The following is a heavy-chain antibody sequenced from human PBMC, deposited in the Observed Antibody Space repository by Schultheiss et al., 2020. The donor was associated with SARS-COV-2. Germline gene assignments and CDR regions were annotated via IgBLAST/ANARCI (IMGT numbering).Heavy chain of an antibody. CDR3: ARETTGIVARPEDY. J-gene: IGHJ4*02. CDR2: ISSSSNYI. D-gene: IGHD6-6*01. V-gene: IGHV3-21*01. CDR1: GFTFSSYS. Sequence: GGSLRLSCAASGFTFSSYSMNWVRQAPGKGLEWVSSISSSSNYIYIADSVKGRFTISRDNAKSSLYLQMNSLRAEDTAVYYCARETTGIVARPEDYWGQGTLVTVSS.